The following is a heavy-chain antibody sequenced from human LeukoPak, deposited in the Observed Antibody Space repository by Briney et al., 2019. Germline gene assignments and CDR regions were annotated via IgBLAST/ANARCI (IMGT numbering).Heavy chain of an antibody. CDR2: ISSSSITI. CDR3: ERDRGGSYSAIDY. J-gene: IGHJ4*02. V-gene: IGHV3-48*04. D-gene: IGHD2-15*01. Sequence: GGSLRLSCAASGFTFSSYSLNWVRQAPGKGLEWVSFISSSSITIYYADSVKGRFTISRDNAEKSLYLQMNSLRAEDTAVYYCERDRGGSYSAIDYWGQGTLVTVSS. CDR1: GFTFSSYS.